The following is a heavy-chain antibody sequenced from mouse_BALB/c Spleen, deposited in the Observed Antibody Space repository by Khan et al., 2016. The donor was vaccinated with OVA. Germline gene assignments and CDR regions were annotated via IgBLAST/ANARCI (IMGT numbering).Heavy chain of an antibody. CDR2: INTETAEP. J-gene: IGHJ3*01. CDR3: ARSSEGYYPPLGRFVY. D-gene: IGHD2-3*01. V-gene: IGHV9-2-1*01. Sequence: QIQLVQSGPELKKPGETVKISCKASGYTFTDYSVFWVKQAPGKGLKWMGWINTETAEPSYVDDFKGRFAFSLETSASTAYLQINNLKNDDAATYFCARSSEGYYPPLGRFVYWGQGTLVTVSA. CDR1: GYTFTDYS.